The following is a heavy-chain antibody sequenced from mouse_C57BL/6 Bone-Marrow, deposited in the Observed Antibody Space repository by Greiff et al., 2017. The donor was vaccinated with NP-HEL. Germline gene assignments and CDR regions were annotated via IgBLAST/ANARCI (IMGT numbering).Heavy chain of an antibody. J-gene: IGHJ4*01. V-gene: IGHV1-7*01. D-gene: IGHD2-4*01. Sequence: VKVVESGAELAKPGASVKLSCKASGYTFTSSWMHWVKQRPGQGLEWIGYINPSSGYTTYNQKFKDKATLTAAKSTSTAYMQLSSLTYEDSAVYYCAIFYYDYSYAMDYWGQGTSVTVSS. CDR2: INPSSGYT. CDR1: GYTFTSSW. CDR3: AIFYYDYSYAMDY.